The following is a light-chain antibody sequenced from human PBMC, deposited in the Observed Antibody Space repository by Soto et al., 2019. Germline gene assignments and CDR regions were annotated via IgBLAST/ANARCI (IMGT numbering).Light chain of an antibody. J-gene: IGLJ3*02. CDR1: SGHSSYA. CDR3: QTWGTGIWV. Sequence: QLVLTQSPSASASLGASVKLTCTLSSGHSSYAIAWHQQQPEKGPRYEMKINSDGSHNKGDGIPDRFSGSSSGAERYLTISSLQSEDEADYYCQTWGTGIWVFGGGTKLTVL. CDR2: INSDGSH. V-gene: IGLV4-69*01.